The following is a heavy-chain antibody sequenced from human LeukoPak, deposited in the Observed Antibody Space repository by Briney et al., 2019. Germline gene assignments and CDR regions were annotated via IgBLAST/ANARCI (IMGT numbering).Heavy chain of an antibody. CDR3: AREGRYRYGYNEYHSYMDI. J-gene: IGHJ6*03. D-gene: IGHD5-24*01. CDR1: GGSFSGYY. CDR2: IYHSGST. V-gene: IGHV4-59*01. Sequence: PSETLSLTCAVYGGSFSGYYWSWIRQPPGKGLEWIGYIYHSGSTNYNPSLKSRVTISVDTSKNQFSLKLSSVTAAETAVYYCAREGRYRYGYNEYHSYMDIWGKGTTVTVSS.